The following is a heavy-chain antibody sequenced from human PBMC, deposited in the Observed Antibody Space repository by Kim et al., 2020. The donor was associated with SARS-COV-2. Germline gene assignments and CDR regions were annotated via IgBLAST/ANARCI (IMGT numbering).Heavy chain of an antibody. CDR1: GFTFSSYA. Sequence: GGSLRLSCAASGFTFSSYAMHWVRQAPGKGLEWVAVISYDGSNKYYADSVKGRFTISRDNSKNTLYLQMNSVRAEDTAVYYCAREQGSGWDYWGQGTLVT. CDR3: AREQGSGWDY. D-gene: IGHD6-19*01. CDR2: ISYDGSNK. V-gene: IGHV3-30-3*01. J-gene: IGHJ4*02.